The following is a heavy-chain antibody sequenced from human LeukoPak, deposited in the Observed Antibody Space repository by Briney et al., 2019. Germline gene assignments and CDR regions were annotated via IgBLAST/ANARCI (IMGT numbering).Heavy chain of an antibody. CDR2: IYYSGST. CDR1: GGSISSYY. J-gene: IGHJ4*02. Sequence: SETLSLTCTVSGGSISSYYGSWIRQPPGRGLEWIGYIYYSGSTNYNPSLKSRVTISVDTSKNQFSLKLSSVTAADTAVYYCARGPNYYDSSGLGYWGQGTLVTVS. V-gene: IGHV4-59*01. CDR3: ARGPNYYDSSGLGY. D-gene: IGHD3-22*01.